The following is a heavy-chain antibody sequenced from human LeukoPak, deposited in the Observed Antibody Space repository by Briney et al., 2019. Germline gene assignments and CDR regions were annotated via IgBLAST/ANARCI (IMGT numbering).Heavy chain of an antibody. Sequence: SENLSLTCTFSGGSILSGRYYSSWIRQPAGEGLEWIGRCFSSGSTNYNPSLKSRVSISVDTSKNQNALKLSSVTAADTAVYYCWSGGVWGSYRDYWGQGTLVTVSS. J-gene: IGHJ4*02. CDR1: GGSILSGRYY. CDR2: CFSSGST. CDR3: WSGGVWGSYRDY. V-gene: IGHV4-61*02. D-gene: IGHD3-16*02.